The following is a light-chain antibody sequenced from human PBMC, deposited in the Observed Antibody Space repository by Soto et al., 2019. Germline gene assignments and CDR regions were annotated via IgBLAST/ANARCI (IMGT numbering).Light chain of an antibody. CDR3: QQYNNWPPYT. Sequence: EIVMTQSPATLSVSPGERATLSCRASQSVSSNLAWYQQKPGQAPRLLIYGASTRATGIPAWFSRSGSGTEFSLTISSLQSEDFAVYYCQQYNNWPPYTFGQGTKLEIK. J-gene: IGKJ2*01. CDR2: GAS. CDR1: QSVSSN. V-gene: IGKV3-15*01.